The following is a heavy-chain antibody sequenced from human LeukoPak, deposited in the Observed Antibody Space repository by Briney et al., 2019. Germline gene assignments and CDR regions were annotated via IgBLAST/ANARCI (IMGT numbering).Heavy chain of an antibody. J-gene: IGHJ5*02. CDR1: GYTFTGYY. V-gene: IGHV1-2*02. CDR3: ARDQGPLRITMVRGYGDWFDP. Sequence: GASVKVSCKASGYTFTGYYMHWVRQAPGQGLEWMGWINPNSGGTNYAQKFQGRVTMTRDTSISTAYMELSRLRSDDTAVYYCARDQGPLRITMVRGYGDWFDPWGQGTLVTVSS. CDR2: INPNSGGT. D-gene: IGHD3-10*01.